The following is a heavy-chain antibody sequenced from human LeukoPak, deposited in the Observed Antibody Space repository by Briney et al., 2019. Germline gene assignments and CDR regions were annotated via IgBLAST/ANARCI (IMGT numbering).Heavy chain of an antibody. V-gene: IGHV4-59*01. CDR2: IYYSGST. CDR1: GGSISGYN. J-gene: IGHJ4*02. Sequence: SETLSLTCTVSGGSISGYNWCWIWKPPPPGQGRVGNIYYSGSTNSNPSLKSRVTISVDTSKNQFSLKLSSVTAADTAVYYCASGIIQSASGSFDYWGQGTLVTVSS. D-gene: IGHD1-14*01. CDR3: ASGIIQSASGSFDY.